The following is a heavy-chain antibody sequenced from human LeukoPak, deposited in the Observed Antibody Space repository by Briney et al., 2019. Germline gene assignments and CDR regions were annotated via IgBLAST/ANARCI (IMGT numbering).Heavy chain of an antibody. D-gene: IGHD2/OR15-2a*01. CDR1: GGSISSGNYY. CDR2: INYSGST. Sequence: SETLSLTCTVSGGSISSGNYYWAWLRQPPGKRLEWIATINYSGSTYFNPSLKSRVTISVDTSKNQFSLKLTSVTAADTAVFYCAKYLSRGFYFDYWGQGTLVTVSS. V-gene: IGHV4-39*01. J-gene: IGHJ4*02. CDR3: AKYLSRGFYFDY.